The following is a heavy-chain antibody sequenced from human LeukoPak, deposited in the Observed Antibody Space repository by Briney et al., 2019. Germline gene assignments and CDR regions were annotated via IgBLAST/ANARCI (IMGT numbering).Heavy chain of an antibody. CDR3: ARVAGPYGAKGGSKDY. V-gene: IGHV4-39*07. CDR2: IYYSGST. CDR1: GGSISSSSYY. Sequence: NPSETLSLTCTVSGGSISSSSYYWGWIRQPPGKGLEWIGSIYYSGSTYYNPSLKSRVTISVDTSKNQFSLKLGSVTAADTAVYYCARVAGPYGAKGGSKDYWGQGTLVTVSS. J-gene: IGHJ4*02. D-gene: IGHD4-17*01.